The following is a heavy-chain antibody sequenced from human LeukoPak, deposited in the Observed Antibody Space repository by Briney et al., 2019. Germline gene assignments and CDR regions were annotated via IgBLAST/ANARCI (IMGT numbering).Heavy chain of an antibody. CDR3: ARGGTTVTTLLVT. CDR2: ISSSSNYI. CDR1: GFTFNNYN. V-gene: IGHV3-21*01. D-gene: IGHD4-11*01. Sequence: NPGGSLRLSCAASGFTFNNYNMNWVRQAPGKGLEWVSSISSSSNYIYYADSLKGRFTISRDNAKNSLYLQMNSLRAEDTAVYYCARGGTTVTTLLVTWGQGTLVTVSS. J-gene: IGHJ4*02.